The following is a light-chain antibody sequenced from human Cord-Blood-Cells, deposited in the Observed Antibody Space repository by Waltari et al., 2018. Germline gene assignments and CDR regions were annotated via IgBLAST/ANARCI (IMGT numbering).Light chain of an antibody. V-gene: IGLV1-40*01. CDR3: QSYDSSLSWV. CDR1: SSNIGAGYD. J-gene: IGLJ3*02. Sequence: QSVLTQPPSVSGAPGQRVTISCTRSSSNIGAGYDGHWYQQLPGTAPKLLIYGNSNRPSGVPDRFSGSKSGTSASLAITGLQAEDEADYYCQSYDSSLSWVFGGGTKLTVL. CDR2: GNS.